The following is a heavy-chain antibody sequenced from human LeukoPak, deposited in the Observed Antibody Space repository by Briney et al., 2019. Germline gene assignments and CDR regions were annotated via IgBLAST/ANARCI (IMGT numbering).Heavy chain of an antibody. CDR2: INHSGST. D-gene: IGHD3-16*01. J-gene: IGHJ4*02. CDR1: GGSFSGYY. CDR3: ARGMIGISTFRFDY. Sequence: SETLSLTCAVYGGSFSGYYWGWIRQPPGKGLEWIGEINHSGSTNYNPSLKSRVTISVDTSKNQFSLKLSSVTAADTAVYYCARGMIGISTFRFDYWGQGTLVTVSS. V-gene: IGHV4-34*01.